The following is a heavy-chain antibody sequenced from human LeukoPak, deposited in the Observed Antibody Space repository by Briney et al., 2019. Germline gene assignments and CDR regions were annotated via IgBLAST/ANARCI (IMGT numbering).Heavy chain of an antibody. Sequence: GGSLRLSCSASGFTFSSYAMHWVRQAPGKGLEFVSTIYSNGDSAYYADSVKGRFTISRDNSKNTLSLQMISLRAEDTAVYYCMKAFGGHYYFDYWGQGTLVTVSS. CDR2: IYSNGDSA. CDR1: GFTFSSYA. D-gene: IGHD3-16*01. CDR3: MKAFGGHYYFDY. J-gene: IGHJ4*02. V-gene: IGHV3-64D*06.